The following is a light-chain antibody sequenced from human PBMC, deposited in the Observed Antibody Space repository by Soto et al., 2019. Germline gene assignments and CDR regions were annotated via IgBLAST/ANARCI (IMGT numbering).Light chain of an antibody. CDR3: PQANSFPFT. J-gene: IGKJ5*01. V-gene: IGKV1-12*01. CDR1: QDVGKW. Sequence: DIQMTQSPPSVSASVGDRVTITCRARQDVGKWLAWYQQKPGKAPTLLIHGASSLKSGVPPRYSGSGYGTDFTLTISSLQPEDFATYYCPQANSFPFTVGQGTRLEIK. CDR2: GAS.